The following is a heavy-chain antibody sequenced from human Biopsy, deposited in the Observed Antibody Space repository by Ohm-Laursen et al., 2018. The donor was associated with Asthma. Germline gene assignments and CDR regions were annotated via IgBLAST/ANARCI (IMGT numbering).Heavy chain of an antibody. CDR3: ARKAGSCISRACYSLDF. CDR1: GGTFNTYV. V-gene: IGHV1-69*13. D-gene: IGHD2-15*01. CDR2: INSVFGTT. Sequence: SVKVSCKFLGGTFNTYVIGWVRQAPGQGLEWMGGINSVFGTTTYPQKFQGRVTITADDSTSTVYMEVSSLRSEDTAVYYCARKAGSCISRACYSLDFWGQGTLVTVSS. J-gene: IGHJ4*02.